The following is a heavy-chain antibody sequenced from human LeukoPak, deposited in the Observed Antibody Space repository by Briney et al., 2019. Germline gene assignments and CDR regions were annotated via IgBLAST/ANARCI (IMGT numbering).Heavy chain of an antibody. Sequence: PGRSLRLSCAASGFTFSSYAMHWVRQAPGKGLEWVAVISYDGSNKYYADSVKGRFTISRDNSKNTLYLQMNSLRAEDTAVYYCARDMYYYDSSGYYLEDAFDIWGQGTMVTVSS. CDR1: GFTFSSYA. CDR2: ISYDGSNK. CDR3: ARDMYYYDSSGYYLEDAFDI. D-gene: IGHD3-22*01. V-gene: IGHV3-30-3*01. J-gene: IGHJ3*02.